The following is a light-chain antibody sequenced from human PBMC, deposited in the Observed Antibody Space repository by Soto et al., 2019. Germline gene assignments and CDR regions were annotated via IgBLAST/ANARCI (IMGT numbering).Light chain of an antibody. CDR2: EVS. V-gene: IGLV2-18*01. CDR3: SLYTSSSNYV. J-gene: IGLJ1*01. CDR1: SSDVGSYNR. Sequence: QSVLTQPPSVSGSPGQSVTISCTGTSSDVGSYNRVSWYQQPPGTAPKLMIYEVSNRPSGVPDRFSGSKSGNTASLTISGLQAEDEADYYCSLYTSSSNYVFGNGTKVTV.